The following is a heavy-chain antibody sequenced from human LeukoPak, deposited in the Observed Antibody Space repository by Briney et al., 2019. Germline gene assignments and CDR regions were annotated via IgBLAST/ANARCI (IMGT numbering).Heavy chain of an antibody. CDR1: GFTFSSYG. V-gene: IGHV3-33*06. J-gene: IGHJ4*02. Sequence: GRSLRLSCAASGFTFSSYGMHWVRQAPGKGLEWVAVIWYDGSNKYYADSVKGRFTISRDNSKNTLYLQMNSLRAEDTAVYYCAKETRDYDILTGYYYYFDYWGQGTLVTVSS. D-gene: IGHD3-9*01. CDR2: IWYDGSNK. CDR3: AKETRDYDILTGYYYYFDY.